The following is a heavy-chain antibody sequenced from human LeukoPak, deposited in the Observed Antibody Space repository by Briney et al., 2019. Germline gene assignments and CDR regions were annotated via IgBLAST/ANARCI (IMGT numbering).Heavy chain of an antibody. Sequence: SETLSLTCTVSGYSISSGYYWGWIRQPPGKGLEWIGSIYHSGSTYYNPSLKSRVTISVDTSKNQFSLKLSSVTAADTAVYYCARGVVTAIQDYWGQGTLVTVSS. CDR2: IYHSGST. J-gene: IGHJ4*02. CDR1: GYSISSGYY. D-gene: IGHD2-21*02. V-gene: IGHV4-38-2*02. CDR3: ARGVVTAIQDY.